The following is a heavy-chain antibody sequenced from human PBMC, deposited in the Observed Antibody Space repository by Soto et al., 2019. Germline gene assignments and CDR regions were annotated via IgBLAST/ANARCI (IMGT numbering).Heavy chain of an antibody. V-gene: IGHV1-18*01. D-gene: IGHD2-15*01. CDR2: ISAYNGNT. CDR1: GYTFTSYG. J-gene: IGHJ5*02. Sequence: GASVKVSCKASGYTFTSYGISWVRQAPGQGLEWMGWISAYNGNTNYAQKLQGRVTMTTDTSTSTAYMELRSVRSDDTAVYYCARVPEYCSGGSCYSANWFDPWGQGTPVTVSS. CDR3: ARVPEYCSGGSCYSANWFDP.